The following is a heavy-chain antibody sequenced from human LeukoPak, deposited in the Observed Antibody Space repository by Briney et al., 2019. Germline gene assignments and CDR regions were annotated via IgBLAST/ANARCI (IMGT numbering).Heavy chain of an antibody. Sequence: GASVKVSCKASGYTFTSYYMHWVRQAPGQGLEWMGIINPSGGSTTYAQKFQGRVTMTRDTSTSTVYMELSSLRSEDTAVYYCARRGYYYDSSGYDWFDPWGQGTLVTVSS. J-gene: IGHJ5*02. V-gene: IGHV1-46*01. CDR2: INPSGGST. D-gene: IGHD3-22*01. CDR1: GYTFTSYY. CDR3: ARRGYYYDSSGYDWFDP.